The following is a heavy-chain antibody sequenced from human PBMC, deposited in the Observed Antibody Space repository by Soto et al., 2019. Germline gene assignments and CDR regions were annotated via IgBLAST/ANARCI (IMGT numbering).Heavy chain of an antibody. CDR3: ASVVAARHPYYYYRMDV. J-gene: IGHJ6*02. D-gene: IGHD6-6*01. Sequence: ASVKVSCKASGYTFTSYGISWVRQAPGQGLEWMGWISAYNGNTNYAQKLQGRVTMTTDTSTSTAYMELRSLRSDDTAVYYCASVVAARHPYYYYRMDVWGQGTTVTVSS. CDR1: GYTFTSYG. V-gene: IGHV1-18*01. CDR2: ISAYNGNT.